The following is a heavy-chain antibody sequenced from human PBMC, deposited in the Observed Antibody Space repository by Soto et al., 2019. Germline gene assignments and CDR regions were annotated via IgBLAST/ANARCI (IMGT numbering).Heavy chain of an antibody. CDR3: ARGGHDSSADALEF. V-gene: IGHV1-18*01. Sequence: QVQLVQSGAEVKKPGASVKVSCKASSYTFTSFGIIWVRQAPGQGLEWMGWISAYNGNTNYTQRVQGRVTMSTDTSTITAYRGLRGLGSYDTAVYYGARGGHDSSADALEFWGQGTMGAVSS. J-gene: IGHJ3*01. CDR1: SYTFTSFG. CDR2: ISAYNGNT. D-gene: IGHD3-22*01.